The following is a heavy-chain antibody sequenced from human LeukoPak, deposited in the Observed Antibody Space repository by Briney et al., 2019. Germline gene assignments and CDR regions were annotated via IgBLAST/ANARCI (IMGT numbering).Heavy chain of an antibody. CDR1: GFTVSSNY. CDR3: ARGYDSSGYYFMEGYYFDY. D-gene: IGHD3-22*01. CDR2: IYSGGST. J-gene: IGHJ4*02. V-gene: IGHV3-53*01. Sequence: GGSLRPSCAASGFTVSSNYMSWVRQAPGKGLEWVSVIYSGGSTYYADSVKGRFTISRDNSKNTLYLQMNSLRAEDTAVYYCARGYDSSGYYFMEGYYFDYWGQGTLVTVSS.